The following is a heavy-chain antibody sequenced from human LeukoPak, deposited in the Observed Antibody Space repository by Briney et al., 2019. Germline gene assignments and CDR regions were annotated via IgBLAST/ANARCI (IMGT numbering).Heavy chain of an antibody. CDR2: IYYTGTT. CDR1: GDSTNTYF. D-gene: IGHD4-17*01. V-gene: IGHV4-59*01. Sequence: PSETLSLTCTISGDSTNTYFWSWIRQPPGKGLEWIGYIYYTGTTNYNPSLKSRVTISVDTSKNQFSLKVSSVAAADTGVYYCASKSTDHGELRFDYWGQGTLVTVSS. J-gene: IGHJ4*02. CDR3: ASKSTDHGELRFDY.